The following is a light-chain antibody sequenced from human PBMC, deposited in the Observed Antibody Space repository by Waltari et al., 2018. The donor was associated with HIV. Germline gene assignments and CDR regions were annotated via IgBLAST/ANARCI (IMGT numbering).Light chain of an antibody. Sequence: QSALTQPASLSGSPGQSITIPCAGTSGDIGGHDFSSWYLQYPDKAPPLIIYQVNNRPSGVSSRFSGSKSGNTASLTISGLQSEDEANYYCSSYTKDSWVFGGGTKLTVL. V-gene: IGLV2-14*01. CDR2: QVN. CDR1: SGDIGGHDF. CDR3: SSYTKDSWV. J-gene: IGLJ3*02.